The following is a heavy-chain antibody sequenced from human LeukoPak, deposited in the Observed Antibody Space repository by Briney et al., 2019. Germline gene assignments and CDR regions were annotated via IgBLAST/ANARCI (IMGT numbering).Heavy chain of an antibody. V-gene: IGHV3-48*03. CDR3: ARVEYYGSGRY. D-gene: IGHD3-10*01. CDR1: GFTFSRYE. CDR2: ISGSGSTI. J-gene: IGHJ4*02. Sequence: PGGSLRLSCAASGFTFSRYEMKWVRQAPGKGLEWVSYISGSGSTIYYADSVKGRFTISRDNAKDSLYLQMNSLRAEDTAVYYCARVEYYGSGRYWGQGTLVTVSS.